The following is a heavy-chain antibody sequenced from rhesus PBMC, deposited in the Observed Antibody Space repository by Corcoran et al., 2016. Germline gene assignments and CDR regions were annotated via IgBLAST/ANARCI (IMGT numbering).Heavy chain of an antibody. Sequence: QVQLQQWGEGLVKPSETLSLTCAVYGGSISGYYYWSWIRQPPGKGLEWIGYIYGNIASNNYHPSPKNRGTSSKDTSKNQFSLKLSSVTAADTAVYYWARAGESSGWYYFDYWGQGVLVTVSS. J-gene: IGHJ4*01. CDR3: ARAGESSGWYYFDY. V-gene: IGHV4-73*01. D-gene: IGHD6-31*01. CDR2: IYGNIASN. CDR1: GGSISGYYY.